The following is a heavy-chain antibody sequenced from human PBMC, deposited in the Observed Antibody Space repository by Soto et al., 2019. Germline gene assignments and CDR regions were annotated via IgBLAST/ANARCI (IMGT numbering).Heavy chain of an antibody. Sequence: GGSLRLSCAASGFTFSSYGMHWVRQAPGKWLEWVAVIWYDGSNKYYADSVKGRFTISRDNSKNTLYRQMNSLRAEDTAVYHCARFVRSCSATTCSTRADVGGQGITVTVSS. V-gene: IGHV3-33*01. CDR1: GFTFSSYG. D-gene: IGHD2-2*01. J-gene: IGHJ6*02. CDR2: IWYDGSNK. CDR3: ARFVRSCSATTCSTRADV.